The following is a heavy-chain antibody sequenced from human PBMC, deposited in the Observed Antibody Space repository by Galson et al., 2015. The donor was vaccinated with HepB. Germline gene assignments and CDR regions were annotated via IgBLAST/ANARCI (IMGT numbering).Heavy chain of an antibody. V-gene: IGHV4-59*01. J-gene: IGHJ3*02. Sequence: ETLSLTCTVSGGSISTYYWSWIRQPPGKGLEWIGYISYSGSTNYNPSLRSRLTTSVDTSKNQFSLKLSSVTAADTAVYYCARSTRGVFGVGHPFDIWGRGTMVTVSS. CDR1: GGSISTYY. D-gene: IGHD3-3*01. CDR3: ARSTRGVFGVGHPFDI. CDR2: ISYSGST.